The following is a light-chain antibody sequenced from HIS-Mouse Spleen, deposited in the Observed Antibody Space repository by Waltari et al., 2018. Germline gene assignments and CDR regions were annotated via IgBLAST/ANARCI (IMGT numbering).Light chain of an antibody. CDR1: ALPNKY. CDR3: YSTDSSGNHRV. J-gene: IGLJ2*01. V-gene: IGLV3-10*01. Sequence: SYELTQPPSVSVSPGQTARITCSGDALPNKYAYCYQQKSGQAPVRVSYEDSKRPSGIPERFSGSSSGTMATLTISGAQVEDEADYYCYSTDSSGNHRVFGGGTKLTVL. CDR2: EDS.